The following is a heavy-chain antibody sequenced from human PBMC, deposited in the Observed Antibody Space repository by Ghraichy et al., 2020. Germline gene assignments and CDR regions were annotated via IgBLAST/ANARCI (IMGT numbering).Heavy chain of an antibody. V-gene: IGHV3-23*01. CDR1: GFTFGSYA. Sequence: GGSLRLSCAASGFTFGSYAMSWVRQAPGKGLEWVSAISGSGGRTYYADSVRGRFTISRDNSKNTLYLQMTSLRAEDTAVYYCAKDYNRQDPCDYFDYWGQGTLVTVSS. CDR3: AKDYNRQDPCDYFDY. D-gene: IGHD1-14*01. J-gene: IGHJ4*02. CDR2: ISGSGGRT.